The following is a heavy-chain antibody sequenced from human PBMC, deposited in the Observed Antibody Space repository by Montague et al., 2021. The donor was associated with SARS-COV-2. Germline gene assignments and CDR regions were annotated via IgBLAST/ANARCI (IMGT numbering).Heavy chain of an antibody. D-gene: IGHD6-19*01. V-gene: IGHV4-34*01. J-gene: IGHJ6*02. CDR3: ARGDLGENGVASGWFLTHPYDSFDV. CDR2: INHSGDT. Sequence: SETLSLTCAVYGGSFSGYCWSWIRQSPGKGLEWIGEINHSGDTNYNPPLKSRVTISVDTSKNQFSLKLRSVTAADMAVYYCARGDLGENGVASGWFLTHPYDSFDVWGQGTTVTVSS. CDR1: GGSFSGYC.